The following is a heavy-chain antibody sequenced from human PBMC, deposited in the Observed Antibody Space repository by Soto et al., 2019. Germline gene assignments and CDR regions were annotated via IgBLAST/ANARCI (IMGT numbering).Heavy chain of an antibody. CDR3: ARGTLLLWFGELSRHYNWFDP. V-gene: IGHV4-34*01. CDR1: GGPFSGSS. D-gene: IGHD3-10*01. Sequence: SEPLSRTCAHFGGPFSGSSRSWIRQPPGKVLEWIGEINHSGSTNYNPSLKSRVTISVDTSKNQFSLKLSSVTAADTAVYYCARGTLLLWFGELSRHYNWFDPWGQG. CDR2: INHSGST. J-gene: IGHJ5*02.